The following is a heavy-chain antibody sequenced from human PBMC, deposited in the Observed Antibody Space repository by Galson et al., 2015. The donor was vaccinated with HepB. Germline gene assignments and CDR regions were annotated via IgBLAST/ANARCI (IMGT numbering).Heavy chain of an antibody. Sequence: SLRLSCAASGFTVSSNYMSWVRQAPGKGLEWVSVIYSGGSTYYADSVKGRFTISRHNSKNTLYLQMSSLRAEDTAVYYCVKGITIFGVVTHDAFDIWGQGTMVAVSS. D-gene: IGHD3-3*01. J-gene: IGHJ3*02. V-gene: IGHV3-53*04. CDR1: GFTVSSNY. CDR3: VKGITIFGVVTHDAFDI. CDR2: IYSGGST.